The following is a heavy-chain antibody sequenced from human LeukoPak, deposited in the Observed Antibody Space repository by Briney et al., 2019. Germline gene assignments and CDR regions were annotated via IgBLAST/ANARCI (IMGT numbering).Heavy chain of an antibody. CDR3: AREDPVVATGFDY. Sequence: SQTLSLTCTVSGGSISRGGYYWSWIRQHPGKGLEWIGYIYYSGRTYYNPSLKSRVTISVDTSKNQFSLKLSSVTAADTAVYYCAREDPVVATGFDYWGQGTLVTVSS. D-gene: IGHD2-2*01. V-gene: IGHV4-31*03. CDR2: IYYSGRT. J-gene: IGHJ4*02. CDR1: GGSISRGGYY.